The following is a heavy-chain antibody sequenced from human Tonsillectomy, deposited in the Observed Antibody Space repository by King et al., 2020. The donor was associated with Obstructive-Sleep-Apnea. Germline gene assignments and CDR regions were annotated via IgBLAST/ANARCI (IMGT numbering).Heavy chain of an antibody. CDR2: ISWNEKDK. CDR3: AKGEWSSRSIDY. J-gene: IGHJ4*02. Sequence: QLVQSGGGVVQPGTSLRLSCAASGFSFSTRDIHWVRQAPGKGLEWVALISWNEKDKYYADSVKGRFTIYRDNSKNTLYLAMNGLRAEDTAAYYCAKGEWSSRSIDYWGQGTLVTVSS. D-gene: IGHD6-13*01. V-gene: IGHV3-30*18. CDR1: GFSFSTRD.